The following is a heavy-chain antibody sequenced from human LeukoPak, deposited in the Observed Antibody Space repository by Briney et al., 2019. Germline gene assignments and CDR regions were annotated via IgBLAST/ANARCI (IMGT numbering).Heavy chain of an antibody. Sequence: GGSLRLSCAASGFTFRNFAMSWVRQDPGKGLEWVSAISGSGGSTYYADSVKGRFTISRDNSKNTLYLQMNSLRAEDTAVYYCAKWYTSGYGGDYWGQGTLVTVSS. CDR3: AKWYTSGYGGDY. D-gene: IGHD3-22*01. CDR1: GFTFRNFA. V-gene: IGHV3-23*01. CDR2: ISGSGGST. J-gene: IGHJ4*02.